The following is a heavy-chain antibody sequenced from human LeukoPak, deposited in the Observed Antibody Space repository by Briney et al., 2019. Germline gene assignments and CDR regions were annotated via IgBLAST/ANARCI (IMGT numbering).Heavy chain of an antibody. Sequence: SETLSLTCAVYGGSFSNYYWSWIRQAPGKGLEWIGEINHSGSTNYNPSLKSRVTISLDTSKNQFSLKLSSVTAADTTVYYCARVPRLELHQAVVNWFDPWGQGTLVTVSS. CDR3: ARVPRLELHQAVVNWFDP. J-gene: IGHJ5*02. D-gene: IGHD1-7*01. CDR1: GGSFSNYY. CDR2: INHSGST. V-gene: IGHV4-34*01.